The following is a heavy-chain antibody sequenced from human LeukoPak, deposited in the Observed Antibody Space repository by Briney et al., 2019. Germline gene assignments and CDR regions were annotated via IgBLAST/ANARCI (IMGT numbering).Heavy chain of an antibody. J-gene: IGHJ4*02. CDR2: ISSGGRHI. Sequence: ESLRLSCAASGFAFRNYNMNWVRQAPGKGLEWVSYISSGGRHIDYADSVKGRFTISRDNTKNSLYLQMNGLRDEDTAVYYCAKVHGSGWYSDYWGQGTLVTVSS. D-gene: IGHD6-19*01. V-gene: IGHV3-48*02. CDR3: AKVHGSGWYSDY. CDR1: GFAFRNYN.